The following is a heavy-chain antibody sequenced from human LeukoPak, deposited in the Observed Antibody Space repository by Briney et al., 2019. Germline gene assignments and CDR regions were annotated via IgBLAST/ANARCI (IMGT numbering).Heavy chain of an antibody. CDR2: ISSTSSCI. J-gene: IGHJ4*02. D-gene: IGHD3-3*01. CDR3: ARDSKLFGVVSTHDY. V-gene: IGHV3-21*01. CDR1: GFIFSAYN. Sequence: GGSLRLSCAASGFIFSAYNMNWVRQASGKGLEWVSFISSTSSCIYYADSVRGRSTISRDNAKNSLYLQMNSLRPEDTAVYYCARDSKLFGVVSTHDYWGQGILVTVSS.